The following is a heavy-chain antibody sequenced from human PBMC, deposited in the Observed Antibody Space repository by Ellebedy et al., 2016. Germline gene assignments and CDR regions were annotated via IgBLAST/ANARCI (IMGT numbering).Heavy chain of an antibody. D-gene: IGHD6-13*01. CDR1: GGSISSYY. Sequence: SETLSLTCTVSGGSISSYYWSWIRQPPGKGLEWIGYIYYSGSTNYNPSLKSRVTITVDTSKNQFSLKLSSVTAADTAVYYCARDKAAEVGRGGFDPWGQGTLVTVSS. J-gene: IGHJ5*02. CDR3: ARDKAAEVGRGGFDP. V-gene: IGHV4-59*01. CDR2: IYYSGST.